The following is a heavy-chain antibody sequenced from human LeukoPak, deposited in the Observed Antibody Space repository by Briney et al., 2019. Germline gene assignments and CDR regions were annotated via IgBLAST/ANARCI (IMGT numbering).Heavy chain of an antibody. Sequence: SQTLSLTCTVSGDSISSGDYYWSWIRQPPGKGLEWIGYIYYSGSTNYNPSLKSRVTISVDTSKNQFSLKLSSVTAADTAVYYCARSVEGYCSGGSCYYYYYYMDVWGKGTTVTVSS. D-gene: IGHD2-15*01. J-gene: IGHJ6*03. CDR3: ARSVEGYCSGGSCYYYYYYMDV. CDR1: GDSISSGDYY. V-gene: IGHV4-61*08. CDR2: IYYSGST.